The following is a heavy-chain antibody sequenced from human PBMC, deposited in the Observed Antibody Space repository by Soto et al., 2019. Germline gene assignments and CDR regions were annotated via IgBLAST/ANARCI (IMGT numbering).Heavy chain of an antibody. J-gene: IGHJ5*02. CDR3: ARDVGYCISTSCYSWFDP. CDR1: GGSISSGDYY. V-gene: IGHV4-30-4*02. Sequence: PSETVSLTCTVSGGSISSGDYYWSWIRQPPGKGLEWIGYIYYSGSTYYNPSLKSRVTISVDTSKNQFSLKLSSVTAADTAVYYCARDVGYCISTSCYSWFDPWGQGTLVTVSS. CDR2: IYYSGST. D-gene: IGHD2-2*02.